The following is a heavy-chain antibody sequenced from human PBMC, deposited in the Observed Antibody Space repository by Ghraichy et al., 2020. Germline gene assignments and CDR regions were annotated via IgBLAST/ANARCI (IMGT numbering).Heavy chain of an antibody. V-gene: IGHV3-48*02. CDR2: ITSSGRSI. D-gene: IGHD4-23*01. CDR1: GFTFSGYG. CDR3: ARASTVVRFYYYGGMDV. J-gene: IGHJ6*02. Sequence: GSLNISCVGSGFTFSGYGLNWVRQSPGKGLEWVSYITSSGRSIFYADSVKGRFTISRDNAKESLTLQMNSLRDEDTAVYYCARASTVVRFYYYGGMDVWGQGTTVTVSS.